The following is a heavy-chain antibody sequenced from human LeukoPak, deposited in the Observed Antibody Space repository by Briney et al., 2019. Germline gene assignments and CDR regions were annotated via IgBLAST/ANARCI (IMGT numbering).Heavy chain of an antibody. CDR3: AKCACSGGSCYPLY. CDR2: ISGSGGRT. D-gene: IGHD2-15*01. CDR1: GFTCSSYA. J-gene: IGHJ4*02. V-gene: IGHV3-23*01. Sequence: PGGSLRLSCAASGFTCSSYAMSWVRQAPGKGLEGVSAISGSGGRTYYADSVKGRFTISRDNSKNTLYLQMNSLRAEDTAVYYCAKCACSGGSCYPLYWGQGTLVTVSS.